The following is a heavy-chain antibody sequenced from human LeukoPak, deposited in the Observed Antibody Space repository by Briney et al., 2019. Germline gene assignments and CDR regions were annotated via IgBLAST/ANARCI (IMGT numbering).Heavy chain of an antibody. CDR3: ARVVWFGEFLFDY. CDR2: ISSSGSTI. CDR1: GFTFSDYY. J-gene: IGHJ4*02. D-gene: IGHD3-10*01. V-gene: IGHV3-11*01. Sequence: GGSLRLSCAASGFTFSDYYMSWIRQAPGKGLEWVSYISSSGSTIYYADSVKGRFTISRDNAKNSLYLQTNSLRAEDTAVYYCARVVWFGEFLFDYWGQGTLVTVSS.